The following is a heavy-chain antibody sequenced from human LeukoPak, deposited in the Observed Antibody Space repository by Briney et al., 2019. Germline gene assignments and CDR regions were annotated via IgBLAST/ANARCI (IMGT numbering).Heavy chain of an antibody. Sequence: GASVKVSCKASGYTFTGYYMHWVRQAPGQGLEWMGWINPNSGGTNYAQKFQGRVTMTRDTSISTAYMELSRLRSDDTAVYYCARDYGEDGYNSFDYWGQGTLVTVSS. D-gene: IGHD5-24*01. CDR2: INPNSGGT. V-gene: IGHV1-2*02. J-gene: IGHJ4*02. CDR1: GYTFTGYY. CDR3: ARDYGEDGYNSFDY.